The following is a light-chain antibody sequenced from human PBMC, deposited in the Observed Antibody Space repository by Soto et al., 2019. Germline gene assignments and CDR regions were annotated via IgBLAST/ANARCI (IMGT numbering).Light chain of an antibody. J-gene: IGKJ1*01. CDR3: QQYDTTSWT. V-gene: IGKV3-20*01. CDR1: QSVRSSY. CDR2: GAS. Sequence: EIVLTQSPGTLSLSPGERATLSCRASQSVRSSYLAWYQQKPGPAPRLLIYGASSRATGISDRISGSGSGTALPLTLCRLETEDSAVYYCQQYDTTSWTFGPGTKVEIK.